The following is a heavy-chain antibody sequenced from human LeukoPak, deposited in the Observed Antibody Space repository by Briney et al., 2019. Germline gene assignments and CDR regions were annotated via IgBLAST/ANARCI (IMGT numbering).Heavy chain of an antibody. CDR2: ISGYNGNT. CDR1: GYTFTRYG. J-gene: IGHJ6*03. V-gene: IGHV1-18*01. CDR3: ARAEGVVVAAHIDV. D-gene: IGHD2-15*01. Sequence: ASVKVSCKASGYTFTRYGIYRVRQAPGQGLEWMGWISGYNGNTKYAQKFQDRVSVTTDTSTSTAYMELRSLRSDDTAVYYCARAEGVVVAAHIDVWGKGTTVTVSS.